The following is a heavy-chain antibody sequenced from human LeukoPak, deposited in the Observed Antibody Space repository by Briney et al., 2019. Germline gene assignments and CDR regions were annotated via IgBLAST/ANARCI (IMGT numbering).Heavy chain of an antibody. D-gene: IGHD2-2*02. CDR1: GGSFSGYY. Sequence: SETLSLTCAVYGGSFSGYYWTWIRQPPGKGLEWIGEINHSGSTNYNPSLKSRVTISIDTSKNQFSLILSSVTAADTAVYYCARNWFSGCGSGSMPSCYNYYYMDVWGKGTTVTVSS. CDR3: ARNWFSGCGSGSMPSCYNYYYMDV. CDR2: INHSGST. V-gene: IGHV4-34*01. J-gene: IGHJ6*03.